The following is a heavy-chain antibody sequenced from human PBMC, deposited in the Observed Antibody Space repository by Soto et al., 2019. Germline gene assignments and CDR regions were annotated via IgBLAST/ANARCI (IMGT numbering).Heavy chain of an antibody. CDR2: VSHDGRNT. Sequence: VQLVESGGGVVQPGRSLRLSCAASGFTFSDYAMHWVRQAPGKGLEWVTVVSHDGRNTHYADSVKGRFTISRDSSKNTVTLEMTSLRAEDTAVYYCAKGGRQWLVTSDFNYWGQGALVTVSS. J-gene: IGHJ4*02. D-gene: IGHD6-19*01. CDR3: AKGGRQWLVTSDFNY. CDR1: GFTFSDYA. V-gene: IGHV3-30*18.